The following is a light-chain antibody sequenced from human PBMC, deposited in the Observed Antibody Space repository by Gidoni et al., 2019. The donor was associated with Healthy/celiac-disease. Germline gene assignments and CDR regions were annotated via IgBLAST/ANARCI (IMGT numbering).Light chain of an antibody. CDR3: QQYNSYLWT. J-gene: IGKJ1*01. CDR2: DAS. V-gene: IGKV1-5*01. Sequence: DIQMPQSPSPLSASVGDRVTITCRASQSISSWLAWYKQKPEKAPKLLSYDASSLESGGPSRFIGSGSGTEFTLTISSLQPDDFATYYCQQYNSYLWTFGQGTKVEIK. CDR1: QSISSW.